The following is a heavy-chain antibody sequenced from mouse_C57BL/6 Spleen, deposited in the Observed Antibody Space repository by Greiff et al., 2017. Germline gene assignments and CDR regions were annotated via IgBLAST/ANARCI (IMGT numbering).Heavy chain of an antibody. V-gene: IGHV1-39*01. D-gene: IGHD2-4*01. CDR2: INPNYGTT. CDR1: GYSFTDYN. Sequence: VQLQQSGPELVKPGASVKISCTASGYSFTDYNMNWVKQSHGKSLEWIGVINPNYGTTSYNQKFKGMATLTVDKSSSTAYVHLNSLTSEDSAIDYCARAYEYDDWYFDVWGTGTTVTVSS. CDR3: ARAYEYDDWYFDV. J-gene: IGHJ1*03.